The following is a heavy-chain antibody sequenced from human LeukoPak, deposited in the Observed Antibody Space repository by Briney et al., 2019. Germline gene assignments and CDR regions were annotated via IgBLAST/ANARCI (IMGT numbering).Heavy chain of an antibody. CDR1: GGSISSSSYY. CDR3: ATRYYYDSSGYSEFDY. CDR2: IYYSGST. J-gene: IGHJ4*02. V-gene: IGHV4-39*01. D-gene: IGHD3-22*01. Sequence: PSETLSLTCTVSGGSISSSSYYWGWIRQPPGKGLEWIGSIYYSGSTYYNPSLKSRVTISVDTSKNQFSLKLGSVTAADTAVYYCATRYYYDSSGYSEFDYWGQGTLVTVSS.